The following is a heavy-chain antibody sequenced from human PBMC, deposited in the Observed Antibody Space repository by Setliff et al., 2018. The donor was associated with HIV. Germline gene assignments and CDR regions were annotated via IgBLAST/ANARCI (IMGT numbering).Heavy chain of an antibody. CDR3: ARGVTMIEGGYYFDH. J-gene: IGHJ4*02. V-gene: IGHV3-20*04. CDR1: GFIFDDYG. Sequence: PGGSLRLSCAASGFIFDDYGMSWVRQAPGKGLEWVSGINWNGGRTGYADSVKGRFTISRGNAKNYLYLQMKSLRAEDTALYYCARGVTMIEGGYYFDHWGQGTLVTVS. CDR2: INWNGGRT. D-gene: IGHD3-22*01.